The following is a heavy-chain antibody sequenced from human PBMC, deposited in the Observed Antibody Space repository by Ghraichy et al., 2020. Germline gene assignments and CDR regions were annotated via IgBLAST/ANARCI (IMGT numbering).Heavy chain of an antibody. Sequence: SETLSLTCTVSGGSISSYYWSWIRQPPGKGLEWIGYIYYSGSTNYNPSLKSRVTISVDTSKNQFSLKLSSVTAADTAVYYCARGGCSSTSCYPTVVNYYYYYGMDVWGQGTTVTVSS. D-gene: IGHD2-2*01. CDR1: GGSISSYY. J-gene: IGHJ6*02. CDR3: ARGGCSSTSCYPTVVNYYYYYGMDV. CDR2: IYYSGST. V-gene: IGHV4-59*01.